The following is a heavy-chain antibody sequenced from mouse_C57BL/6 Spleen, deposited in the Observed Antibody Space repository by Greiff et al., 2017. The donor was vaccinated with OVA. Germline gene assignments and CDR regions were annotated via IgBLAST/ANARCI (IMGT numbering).Heavy chain of an antibody. CDR1: GYTFTDYY. CDR3: ARWNYDKAMDY. CDR2: IYPGSGNT. D-gene: IGHD2-4*01. J-gene: IGHJ4*01. V-gene: IGHV1-76*01. Sequence: VKLMESGAELVRPGASVKLSCKASGYTFTDYYINWVKQRPGQGLEWIARIYPGSGNTYYNEKFKSKATLTVDKSSSTAYMQLSSLTSEDSAVYYCARWNYDKAMDYWGQGTSVTVSS.